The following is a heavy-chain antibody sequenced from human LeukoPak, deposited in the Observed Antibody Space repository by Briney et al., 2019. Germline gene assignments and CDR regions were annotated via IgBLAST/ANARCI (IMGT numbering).Heavy chain of an antibody. CDR1: GYTLTSYY. CDR2: INPSGGST. V-gene: IGHV1-46*01. CDR3: ARDGNGGSSPAGY. D-gene: IGHD6-6*01. J-gene: IGHJ4*02. Sequence: ASVKVSCKTSGYTLTSYYMHWVRQAPGQGLEWMGIINPSGGSTSYAQKFQGRVTMTRDTSTSTVYMDLSSLRSEDTAVYYCARDGNGGSSPAGYWGQGTLVTVSS.